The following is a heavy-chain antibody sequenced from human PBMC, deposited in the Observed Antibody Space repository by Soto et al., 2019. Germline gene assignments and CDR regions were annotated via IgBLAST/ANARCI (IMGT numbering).Heavy chain of an antibody. Sequence: GGSLRLSCAASGFTVSSNYMSWVRQAPGKGLEWVSVIYSGGSTYYADSVKGRFTISRDNSKNTLYLQMNSLRAEDTAVYYCARGALVGAYYMDVWGKGTTVTVSS. D-gene: IGHD2-8*02. CDR3: ARGALVGAYYMDV. CDR2: IYSGGST. CDR1: GFTVSSNY. J-gene: IGHJ6*03. V-gene: IGHV3-66*01.